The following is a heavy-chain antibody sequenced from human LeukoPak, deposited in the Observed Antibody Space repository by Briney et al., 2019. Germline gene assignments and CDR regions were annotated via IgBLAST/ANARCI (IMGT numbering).Heavy chain of an antibody. J-gene: IGHJ6*02. V-gene: IGHV1-46*01. CDR2: INPSGGST. Sequence: ASVKVSCKASGYTFTSYYMHWVRQAPGQGLEWMGIINPSGGSTSYAQKFQGRVTMTRDTSTSTAYMELRSLRSDDTAVYYCARAGLLWFGEPLDVWGQGTTVTVSS. D-gene: IGHD3-10*01. CDR1: GYTFTSYY. CDR3: ARAGLLWFGEPLDV.